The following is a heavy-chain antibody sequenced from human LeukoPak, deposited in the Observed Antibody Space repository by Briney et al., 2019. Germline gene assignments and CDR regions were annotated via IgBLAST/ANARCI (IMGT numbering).Heavy chain of an antibody. V-gene: IGHV3-23*01. CDR1: GFTFSSYA. CDR3: AKERTNYYDSSGYDY. J-gene: IGHJ4*02. Sequence: GGSLRLSCAASGFTFSSYAMSWVRQAPGKGLEWVLAISGSGGSTYYADSVKGRFTISRDNSKNTLYLQMNSLRAEDTAVYYCAKERTNYYDSSGYDYWGQGTLVTVSS. D-gene: IGHD3-22*01. CDR2: ISGSGGST.